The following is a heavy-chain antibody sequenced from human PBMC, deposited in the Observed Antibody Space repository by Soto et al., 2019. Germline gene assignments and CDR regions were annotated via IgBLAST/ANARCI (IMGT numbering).Heavy chain of an antibody. V-gene: IGHV1-69*13. CDR3: AGSRDTMRAQGVDY. CDR2: IIPIFGTA. Sequence: ALVHRSCKASGGTFSSYAISWVRQAPGQGLEWMGGIIPIFGTANYAQKFQGRVTITADESTSTAYMELSSLRAEDTAVYYCAGSRDTMRAQGVDYWG. J-gene: IGHJ4*01. D-gene: IGHD3-22*01. CDR1: GGTFSSYA.